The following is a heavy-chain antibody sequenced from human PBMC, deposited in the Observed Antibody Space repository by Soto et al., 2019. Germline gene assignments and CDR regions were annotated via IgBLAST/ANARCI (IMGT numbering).Heavy chain of an antibody. D-gene: IGHD1-1*01. CDR2: VSGGSGTT. CDR1: GFSLSTYG. V-gene: IGHV3-23*01. J-gene: IGHJ4*02. Sequence: EVQLLESGGGLVQPGGSLRLSCKASGFSLSTYGVTWVRQAPGKGLEWVSGVSGGSGTTHYADSVKGRFTITTDNSENTAYLQMNSPRVEDTAVYYCAKWNGDGDHWGQGTRVTVS. CDR3: AKWNGDGDH.